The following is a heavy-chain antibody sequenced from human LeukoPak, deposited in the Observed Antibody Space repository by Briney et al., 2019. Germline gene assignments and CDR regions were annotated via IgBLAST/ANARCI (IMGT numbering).Heavy chain of an antibody. V-gene: IGHV3-30*03. CDR1: VFTLSSYG. CDR3: AGFTMTGPVIDY. D-gene: IGHD3-22*01. CDR2: ISYDGSNL. J-gene: IGHJ4*02. Sequence: PGRALRLSCGASVFTLSSYGMHCGCEAPGKGRWWVSGISYDGSNLYYADSVRGRFTISRNNSKHTLYLQMNSLRAEDTAVFSCAGFTMTGPVIDYWGQGTLVTVSS.